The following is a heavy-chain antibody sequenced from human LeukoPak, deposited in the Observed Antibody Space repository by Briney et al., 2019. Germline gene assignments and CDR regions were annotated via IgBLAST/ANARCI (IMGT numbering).Heavy chain of an antibody. Sequence: KPSETLSLTCTVSGGSISSSSYYWGWIRQPPGKGLEWIGSIYYSGSTYYNPSLKSRVTISVDTSKNQFSLKLSSVTAADTAVYYCARRGWYSSSAFDIWGQGTMVTVSS. V-gene: IGHV4-39*01. CDR1: GGSISSSSYY. CDR2: IYYSGST. D-gene: IGHD6-6*01. J-gene: IGHJ3*02. CDR3: ARRGWYSSSAFDI.